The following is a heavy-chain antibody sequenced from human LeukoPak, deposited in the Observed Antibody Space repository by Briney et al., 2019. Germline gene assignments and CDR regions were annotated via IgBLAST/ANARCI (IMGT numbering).Heavy chain of an antibody. CDR3: ARPRAVADYDAFDI. D-gene: IGHD6-19*01. V-gene: IGHV1-18*01. J-gene: IGHJ3*02. CDR1: GYTFTSYG. Sequence: ASVKVACKASGYTFTSYGISWVRQAPGQGLEWMGWISAYNGNTNYAQKLQGRVTMTTDTSTSTAYMELRSLRSDDTAVYYCARPRAVADYDAFDIWGQGTMVTVSS. CDR2: ISAYNGNT.